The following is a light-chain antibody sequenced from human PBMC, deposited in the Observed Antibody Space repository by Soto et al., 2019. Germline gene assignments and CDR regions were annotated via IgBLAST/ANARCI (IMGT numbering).Light chain of an antibody. CDR2: DAT. J-gene: IGKJ4*02. CDR1: QSISSN. Sequence: DIQSTQSPSTLSASLGDRATISCRASQSISSNLAWYQQKPGKAPKLLIYDATGLGSGVTSRFSGSGSGTEFTLTISRLQPVDVATYYCQQNYSYSFGGGTKVDIK. CDR3: QQNYSYS. V-gene: IGKV1-5*01.